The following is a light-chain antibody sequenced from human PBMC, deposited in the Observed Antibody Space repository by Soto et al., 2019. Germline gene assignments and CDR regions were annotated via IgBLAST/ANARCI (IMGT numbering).Light chain of an antibody. J-gene: IGKJ1*01. Sequence: DIRMTQSPSRLSASVGYRVTITCRASQSIAYWLAWYQQKPGKAPNLLIYAASTLETGVPSRFSGSGYGTEFTLTIASLQPDDSATYYCQQYNSFSKTFGRGTKV. CDR1: QSIAYW. V-gene: IGKV1-5*01. CDR3: QQYNSFSKT. CDR2: AAS.